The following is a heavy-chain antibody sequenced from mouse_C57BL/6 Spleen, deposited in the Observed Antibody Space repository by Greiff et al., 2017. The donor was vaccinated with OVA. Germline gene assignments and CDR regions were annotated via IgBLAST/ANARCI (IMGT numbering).Heavy chain of an antibody. CDR3: AKKDYYGNFYWYFDV. V-gene: IGHV1-50*01. Sequence: VQLQQSGAELVKPGASVKLSCKASGYTFTSYWMQWVKQRPGQGLEWIGEIDPSDSYTNYNQKFKGKATLTVDTSSSTAYMQLSSLTSEDSAVYYCAKKDYYGNFYWYFDVWGTGTTVTVSS. D-gene: IGHD2-1*01. J-gene: IGHJ1*03. CDR1: GYTFTSYW. CDR2: IDPSDSYT.